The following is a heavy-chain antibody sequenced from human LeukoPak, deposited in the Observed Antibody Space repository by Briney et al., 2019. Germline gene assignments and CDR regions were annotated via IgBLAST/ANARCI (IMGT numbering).Heavy chain of an antibody. J-gene: IGHJ6*02. D-gene: IGHD2-2*01. CDR2: ISYDGSNK. CDR3: VRDRLVANGGYGMDV. CDR1: GFTFSSYA. Sequence: GRSLRLSCAASGFTFSSYAMHWVRQAPGKGLEWVAVISYDGSNKYYADSVKGRFTISRDNSKNTLYLQMNSLRAEDTAVYYCVRDRLVANGGYGMDVWGQGTTVTVSS. V-gene: IGHV3-30*04.